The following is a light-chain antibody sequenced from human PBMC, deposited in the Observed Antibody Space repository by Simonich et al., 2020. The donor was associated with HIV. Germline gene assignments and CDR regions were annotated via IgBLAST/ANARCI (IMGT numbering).Light chain of an antibody. J-gene: IGKJ2*01. CDR3: QQYNNWPYT. V-gene: IGKV3-15*01. Sequence: EIVMTQSPVTLSVSPGERATLSCRASQNVSSNLAWYQQKPGQAPSLLIYGASTRATGSPASFSGSGSGTEFALTISSLQSEDFAVYYCQQYNNWPYTFGQGTKLEIK. CDR2: GAS. CDR1: QNVSSN.